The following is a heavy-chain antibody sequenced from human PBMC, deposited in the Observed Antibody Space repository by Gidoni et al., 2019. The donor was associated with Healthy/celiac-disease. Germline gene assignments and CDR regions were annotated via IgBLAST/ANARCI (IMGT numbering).Heavy chain of an antibody. Sequence: EVQLVESGRGLVQPGGSLRLSCAASGFTFSSYEMHWVRQATGKGLEWFSAICTAGDTYYPGSVKGRFTISRENAKNSLYLQMNSLRAGETAVYYCARGFGYYGMDVWGQGTTVTVSS. D-gene: IGHD3-16*01. CDR1: GFTFSSYE. V-gene: IGHV3-13*01. J-gene: IGHJ6*02. CDR3: ARGFGYYGMDV. CDR2: ICTAGDT.